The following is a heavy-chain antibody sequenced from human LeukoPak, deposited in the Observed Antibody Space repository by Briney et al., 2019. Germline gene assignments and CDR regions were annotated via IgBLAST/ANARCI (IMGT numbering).Heavy chain of an antibody. CDR3: ARGRRTWIQLWLRFYYYMDV. J-gene: IGHJ6*03. D-gene: IGHD5-18*01. CDR2: MNPNSGNT. Sequence: ASVKVSCKASGYTFTGYYMHWVRQATGQGLEWMGWMNPNSGNTGYAQKFQGRVTMTRNTSISTAYMELSSLRSEDTAVYYCARGRRTWIQLWLRFYYYMDVWGKGTTVTISS. CDR1: GYTFTGYY. V-gene: IGHV1-8*02.